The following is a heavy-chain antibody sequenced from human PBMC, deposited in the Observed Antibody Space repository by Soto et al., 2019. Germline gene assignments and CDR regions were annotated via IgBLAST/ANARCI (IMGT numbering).Heavy chain of an antibody. D-gene: IGHD2-8*02. Sequence: SETLSLTCTVSGGSISPYYWSWIRQPPGKGLEWIGDIYYAGTTNYNPSLKSRVTISVDTSKNQFSLKLTSVTAADTAVYYCARDKITGLFDYWGQGTLVTVSS. V-gene: IGHV4-59*12. CDR3: ARDKITGLFDY. CDR2: IYYAGTT. J-gene: IGHJ4*02. CDR1: GGSISPYY.